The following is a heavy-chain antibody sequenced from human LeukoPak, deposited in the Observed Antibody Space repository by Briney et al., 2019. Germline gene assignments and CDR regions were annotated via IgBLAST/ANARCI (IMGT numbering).Heavy chain of an antibody. CDR1: GFTFSSYE. D-gene: IGHD6-13*01. J-gene: IGHJ6*04. Sequence: GGSLRLSCAASGFTFSSYEMNWVRQAPGKGLEWISYIGGSGVTIYYADPVEGRFTISRDNAKNTVDLQMKSLRAEDTAVYYCARGYNTRWYSARMDVWGKGTTVTVSS. CDR2: IGGSGVTI. V-gene: IGHV3-48*03. CDR3: ARGYNTRWYSARMDV.